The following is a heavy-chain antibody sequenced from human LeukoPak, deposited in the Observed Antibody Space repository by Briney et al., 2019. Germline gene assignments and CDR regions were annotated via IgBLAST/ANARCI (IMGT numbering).Heavy chain of an antibody. CDR2: THFIGST. D-gene: IGHD4-23*01. Sequence: SETLSLTCTVSGGSISSYYWSWIRQPAGKGLEWIGYTHFIGSTNYNPSLQSRVSISVDTSKTQFSLKLRSVTAADTAVYYCARDLGARGGNSLIYWGQGTLVTVSS. CDR1: GGSISSYY. V-gene: IGHV4-59*01. CDR3: ARDLGARGGNSLIY. J-gene: IGHJ4*02.